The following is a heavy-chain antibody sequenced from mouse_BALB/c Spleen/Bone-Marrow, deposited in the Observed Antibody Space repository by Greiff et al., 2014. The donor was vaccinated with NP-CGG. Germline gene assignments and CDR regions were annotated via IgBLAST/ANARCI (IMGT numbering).Heavy chain of an antibody. CDR1: GYSFTSYW. CDR2: IYLGNSDT. J-gene: IGHJ3*01. CDR3: TRRNYRYDGFAY. Sequence: VQLKESGTVLARPGTSAKMSCKASGYSFTSYWMHWVKQRPGQGLEWIGVIYLGNSDTSYNQKFKGKAKLTAVTSASTAYMELSSLTNEDSAVYYCTRRNYRYDGFAYWGQGTLVTVSA. V-gene: IGHV1-5*01. D-gene: IGHD2-14*01.